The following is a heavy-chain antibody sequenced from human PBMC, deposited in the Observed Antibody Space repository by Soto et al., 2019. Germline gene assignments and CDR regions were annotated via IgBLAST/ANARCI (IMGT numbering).Heavy chain of an antibody. CDR3: ARGVFYDTSAL. V-gene: IGHV4-61*01. CDR2: IYYSGST. Sequence: SDTQSLTYPVADFSVSSGSYYWSWIRQPPGKGLEWIGYIYYSGSTNYNPSLKSRVTISVDTSKNQFSLKLSSVTAADTAVYYCARGVFYDTSALWGQGTLATVSS. CDR1: DFSVSSGSYY. J-gene: IGHJ4*02. D-gene: IGHD3-22*01.